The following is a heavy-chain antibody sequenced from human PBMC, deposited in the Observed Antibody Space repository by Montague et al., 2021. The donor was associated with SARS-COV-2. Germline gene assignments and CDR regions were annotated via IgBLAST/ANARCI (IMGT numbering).Heavy chain of an antibody. J-gene: IGHJ5*02. CDR1: GGPINSYY. D-gene: IGHD3-10*01. V-gene: IGHV4-59*01. CDR3: SRYGFGDWSQFDH. Sequence: SETLSLTCTVSGGPINSYYWSWIQQPPGKGLEWIGYIYYTGSTNYNPSLKSRVTISVDTSKHQFSLKLNSVTGADTAVYYCSRYGFGDWSQFDHWGQGTLVTVSS. CDR2: IYYTGST.